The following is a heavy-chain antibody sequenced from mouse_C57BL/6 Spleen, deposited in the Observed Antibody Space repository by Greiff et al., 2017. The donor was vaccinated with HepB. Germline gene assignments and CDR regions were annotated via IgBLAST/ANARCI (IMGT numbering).Heavy chain of an antibody. J-gene: IGHJ4*01. Sequence: QVQLKESGAELAKPGASVKLSCKASGYTFTSYWMHWVKQRPGQGLEWIGYINPSSGYTKYNQKFKDKATLTADKSSSTAYMQLSSLTYEDSAVYYCARDPYYYVYAMDYWGQGTSVTVSS. D-gene: IGHD1-1*02. CDR1: GYTFTSYW. CDR2: INPSSGYT. CDR3: ARDPYYYVYAMDY. V-gene: IGHV1-7*01.